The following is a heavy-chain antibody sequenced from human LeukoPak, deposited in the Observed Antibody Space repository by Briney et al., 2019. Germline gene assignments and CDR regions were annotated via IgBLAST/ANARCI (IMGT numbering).Heavy chain of an antibody. D-gene: IGHD6-19*01. Sequence: ASVNVSCKASGYTFASYGISWVRQAPGQGLEWMGWISANNGNTNYAQKLQGRVTMTTDTSTNTAFMELRSLRSDDTAVYYCAKAVDWSSSGWSSYYHYGMDVWGQGTTVTVSS. V-gene: IGHV1-18*01. CDR1: GYTFASYG. J-gene: IGHJ6*02. CDR2: ISANNGNT. CDR3: AKAVDWSSSGWSSYYHYGMDV.